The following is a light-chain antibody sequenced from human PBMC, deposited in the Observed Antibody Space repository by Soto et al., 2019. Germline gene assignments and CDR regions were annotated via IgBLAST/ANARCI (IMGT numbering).Light chain of an antibody. J-gene: IGKJ2*01. CDR2: AAS. V-gene: IGKV1-39*01. CDR1: QSIRSY. Sequence: DIQMTQSPSSLSASVGDRVTIPCRASQSIRSYLNWYQQKPGKAPKLLIYAASSLQSGVRSRFSGSGSGTDFTLTISSLQPEDFATYYCQQSYSTPYTFGQGTKLEIK. CDR3: QQSYSTPYT.